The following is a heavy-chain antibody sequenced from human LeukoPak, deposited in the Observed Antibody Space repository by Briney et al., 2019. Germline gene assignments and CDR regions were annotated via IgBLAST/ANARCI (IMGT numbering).Heavy chain of an antibody. V-gene: IGHV4-59*01. CDR2: IYYSGST. CDR1: GGSISSYY. D-gene: IGHD5-24*01. Sequence: SETLSLTCTVSGGSISSYYWSSIRQPPGKGLEWIGYIYYSGSTNYNPSLKSRVTISVDTSKNQFSLKLSSVTAADTAVYYCARLARDGYNLGDNWFDPWGQGTLVTVSS. CDR3: ARLARDGYNLGDNWFDP. J-gene: IGHJ5*02.